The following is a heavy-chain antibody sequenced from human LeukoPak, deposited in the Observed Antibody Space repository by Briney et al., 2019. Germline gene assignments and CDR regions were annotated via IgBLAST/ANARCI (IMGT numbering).Heavy chain of an antibody. Sequence: SETLSLTCTVSNDSISNFFWSWIRQPAGKGLEWIGRVSGSGGTSYNPSLMSRVTMSIDTSNSRLSLNLKSVTAADTAMYFCAKGAFLGMAVALNWLDPWGQGILVTVPS. J-gene: IGHJ5*02. CDR3: AKGAFLGMAVALNWLDP. D-gene: IGHD6-19*01. CDR2: VSGSGGT. CDR1: NDSISNFF. V-gene: IGHV4-4*07.